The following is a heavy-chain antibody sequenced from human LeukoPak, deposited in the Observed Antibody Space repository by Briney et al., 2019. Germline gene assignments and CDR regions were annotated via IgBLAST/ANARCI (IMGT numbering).Heavy chain of an antibody. J-gene: IGHJ4*02. CDR1: GGSISSSSYY. Sequence: SEALSLTCTVSGGSISSSSYYWGWIRQPPGKGLEWIGSIYYSGSTYYNPSLKSRVTISVDTSKNQFSLKLSSVTAADTAVYYCARLRGSCDYWGQGTLVTVSS. CDR2: IYYSGST. V-gene: IGHV4-39*01. CDR3: ARLRGSCDY. D-gene: IGHD2-15*01.